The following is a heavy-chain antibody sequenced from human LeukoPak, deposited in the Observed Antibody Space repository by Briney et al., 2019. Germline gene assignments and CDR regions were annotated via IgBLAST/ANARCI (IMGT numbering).Heavy chain of an antibody. CDR2: ISSSSSYI. CDR3: ARDEIAAAGKRGVRELPSVFDY. V-gene: IGHV3-21*01. CDR1: GFTFSSYS. D-gene: IGHD6-13*01. Sequence: PGGSLRPSCAASGFTFSSYSMNWVRQAPGKGLEWVSSISSSSSYIYYADSVKGRFTISRDNAKNSLYLQMNSLRAEDTAVYYCARDEIAAAGKRGVRELPSVFDYWGQGTLVTVSS. J-gene: IGHJ4*02.